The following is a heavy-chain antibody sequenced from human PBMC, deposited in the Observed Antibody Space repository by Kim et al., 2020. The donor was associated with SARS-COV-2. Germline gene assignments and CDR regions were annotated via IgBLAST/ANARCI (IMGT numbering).Heavy chain of an antibody. J-gene: IGHJ4*02. V-gene: IGHV3-21*01. CDR3: ARDQEGDFWSGFQNY. Sequence: DSVKGRFTISRDNAKNSLYLQMNSLRAEDTAVYYCARDQEGDFWSGFQNYWGQGTLVTVSS. D-gene: IGHD3-3*01.